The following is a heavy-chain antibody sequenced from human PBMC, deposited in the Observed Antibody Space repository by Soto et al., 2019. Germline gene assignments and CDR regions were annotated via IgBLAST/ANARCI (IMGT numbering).Heavy chain of an antibody. Sequence: GESLKISCKGSGYSFTSYWIGWVRQMPGKGLEWMGIIYPGDSDTRYSPSFQGQVTISADKSISTAYLQWSSLKASDTAMYYCARHGPLTGGGTENWFDPWGQGTLVTVSS. J-gene: IGHJ5*02. CDR3: ARHGPLTGGGTENWFDP. CDR2: IYPGDSDT. D-gene: IGHD7-27*01. CDR1: GYSFTSYW. V-gene: IGHV5-51*01.